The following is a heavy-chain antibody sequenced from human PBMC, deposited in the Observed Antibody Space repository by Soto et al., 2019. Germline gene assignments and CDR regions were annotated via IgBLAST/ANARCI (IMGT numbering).Heavy chain of an antibody. D-gene: IGHD2-15*01. J-gene: IGHJ4*02. V-gene: IGHV1-2*02. Sequence: ASVKVSCKTSGYTFTGHHIHWVRQAPGQGLEWMGWINPISGGTKYREKFQGRVSMTRDKSSSTAYMELSSLTSDDSAVYYCAKAGRNRSAGSCPQGHWGQGTLVTVSS. CDR3: AKAGRNRSAGSCPQGH. CDR2: INPISGGT. CDR1: GYTFTGHH.